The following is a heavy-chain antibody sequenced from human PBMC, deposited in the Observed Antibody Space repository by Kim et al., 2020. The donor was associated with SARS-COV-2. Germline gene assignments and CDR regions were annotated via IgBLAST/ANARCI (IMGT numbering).Heavy chain of an antibody. CDR2: IYPADSDT. CDR3: ALAGGSGH. D-gene: IGHD3-10*01. V-gene: IGHV5-51*01. J-gene: IGHJ4*02. Sequence: GESLKISCKGSGYRFSTDWIGWVRQMPGKGLEWMGIIYPADSDTRYSPSFQGQVTISADKSISTAYIQWRSLKASDSAMYYCALAGGSGHWGQGTLVTV. CDR1: GYRFSTDW.